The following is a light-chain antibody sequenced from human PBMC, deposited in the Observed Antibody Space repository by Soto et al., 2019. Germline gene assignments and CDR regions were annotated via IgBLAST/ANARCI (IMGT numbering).Light chain of an antibody. CDR1: QSVNSN. CDR3: QQYNNWPLT. J-gene: IGKJ4*01. V-gene: IGKV3-15*01. Sequence: EIVMTQSPATLSVSPGERATLSCRASQSVNSNLAWYQQKPGQAPRLLIYGASTRATGIPARFSGSGSGTEFTLSTSSLQSEDVAVYYCQQYNNWPLTFGGGTKVEIK. CDR2: GAS.